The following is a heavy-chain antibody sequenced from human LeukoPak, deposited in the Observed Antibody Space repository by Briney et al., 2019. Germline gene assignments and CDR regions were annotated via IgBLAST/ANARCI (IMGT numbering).Heavy chain of an antibody. Sequence: SQTLSLTCPVSGGSISSGNYFWSWIRQPPGKGLEWIGYVYYTGSTYYNPSLKSRVTISADTSKNQFSLNLTSVTAADTALYYCARGSTYSPIPKYWGQGTLVTVSS. J-gene: IGHJ4*02. D-gene: IGHD2-21*01. CDR2: VYYTGST. V-gene: IGHV4-30-4*01. CDR3: ARGSTYSPIPKY. CDR1: GGSISSGNYF.